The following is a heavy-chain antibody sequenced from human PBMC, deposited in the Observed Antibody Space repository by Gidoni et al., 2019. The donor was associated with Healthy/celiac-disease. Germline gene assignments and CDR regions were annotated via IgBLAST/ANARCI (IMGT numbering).Heavy chain of an antibody. Sequence: EVQLVESGGGWVQPGGSLRLSCAASGFTFSSYWMSWVRQAPGKGLEWVANIKQDGSEKYYVDSVKGRFTISRDNAKNSLYLQMNSLRAEDTAVYYCARDLVSCGGDCGWFDPWGQGTLVTVSS. J-gene: IGHJ5*02. CDR3: ARDLVSCGGDCGWFDP. V-gene: IGHV3-7*01. CDR1: GFTFSSYW. D-gene: IGHD2-21*01. CDR2: IKQDGSEK.